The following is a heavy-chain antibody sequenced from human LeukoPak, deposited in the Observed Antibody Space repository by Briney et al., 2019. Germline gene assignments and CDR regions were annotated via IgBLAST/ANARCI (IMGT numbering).Heavy chain of an antibody. CDR3: ARKGAYYDSSGFDY. J-gene: IGHJ4*02. D-gene: IGHD3-22*01. CDR2: ISSSSSTI. CDR1: GFTFSSYS. V-gene: IGHV3-48*01. Sequence: PGGSLRLSCAASGFTFSSYSMNWVRQAPGKGLEWVSYISSSSSTIYYADSVKGRFTISRDNAKNSLYLQMNSLRAEDTAVYYCARKGAYYDSSGFDYWGQGTLVTVSS.